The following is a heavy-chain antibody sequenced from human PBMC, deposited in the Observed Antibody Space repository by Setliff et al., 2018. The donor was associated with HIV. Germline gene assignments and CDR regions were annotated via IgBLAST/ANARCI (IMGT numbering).Heavy chain of an antibody. Sequence: ASVKVSCKTSGYRFIGHYLHWVRLAPGQGPEWVGWINPETGDPNYAQKFQGRVTMTRDTSINTAYLELSRLRSDDTAVYYCAKDRTGTGTTLHVWGKGTRSPSPQ. CDR2: INPETGDP. D-gene: IGHD1-7*01. V-gene: IGHV1-2*02. J-gene: IGHJ6*04. CDR3: AKDRTGTGTTLHV. CDR1: GYRFIGHY.